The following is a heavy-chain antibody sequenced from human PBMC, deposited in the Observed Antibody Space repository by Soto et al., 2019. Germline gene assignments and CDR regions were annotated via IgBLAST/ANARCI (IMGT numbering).Heavy chain of an antibody. D-gene: IGHD2-15*01. CDR1: GGSISSGGYY. CDR2: IYYSGST. Sequence: SETLSLTCTVSGGSISSGGYYWSWIRQHPGKGLEWIGYIYYSGSTYYNPSLKSRVTISVDTSKNQFSLKLSSVTAADTAVYYCARVFPLGYCSGGSCYFDYWGQGTLVTVSS. CDR3: ARVFPLGYCSGGSCYFDY. J-gene: IGHJ4*02. V-gene: IGHV4-31*03.